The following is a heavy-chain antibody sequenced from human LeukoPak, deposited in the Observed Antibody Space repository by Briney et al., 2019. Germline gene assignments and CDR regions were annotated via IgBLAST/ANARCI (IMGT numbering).Heavy chain of an antibody. CDR3: ARSRRVVVPSTLNSADDYYYYMDV. CDR2: INTSTGNP. J-gene: IGHJ6*03. V-gene: IGHV7-4-1*02. CDR1: GYTFTYYG. D-gene: IGHD2-15*01. Sequence: ASVKVSCKASGYTFTYYGLNWVRQAPGQGFECLGGINTSTGNPTYGQGFTGRFVFSFDTSVSTAYLEISSLKAEDTAIYYCARSRRVVVPSTLNSADDYYYYMDVWGKGTTVTVSS.